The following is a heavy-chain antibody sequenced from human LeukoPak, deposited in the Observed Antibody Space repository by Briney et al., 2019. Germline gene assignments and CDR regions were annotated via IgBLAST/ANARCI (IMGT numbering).Heavy chain of an antibody. V-gene: IGHV1-69*06. CDR2: IIPIFGTA. CDR1: GGTFSSYA. J-gene: IGHJ5*02. CDR3: ARAGVEYQHNWFDP. Sequence: SVKVSCKASGGTFSSYATSWVRQAPGQGLEWMGGIIPIFGTANYAQKCQGRVTITADKSTSTAYMELSSLRSEDTAVYYCARAGVEYQHNWFDPWGQGTLVTVSS. D-gene: IGHD2-2*01.